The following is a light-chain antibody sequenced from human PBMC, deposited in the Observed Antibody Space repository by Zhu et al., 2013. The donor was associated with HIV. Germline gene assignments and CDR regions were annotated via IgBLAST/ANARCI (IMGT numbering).Light chain of an antibody. J-gene: IGKJ2*01. Sequence: AIQLTQSPSSLSAPVGDRVTITCRASQGIGSALAWYQQKPGRAPKLLIYGASTLHSGVPLRFRGSGSGTDFTLTISSLQPEDFATYYCLQDYNFPYTFGQGTKLEIK. CDR2: GAS. V-gene: IGKV1-6*01. CDR1: QGIGSA. CDR3: LQDYNFPYT.